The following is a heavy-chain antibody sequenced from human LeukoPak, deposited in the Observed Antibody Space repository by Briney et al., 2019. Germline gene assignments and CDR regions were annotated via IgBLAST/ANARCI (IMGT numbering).Heavy chain of an antibody. CDR2: IYWDEDK. Sequence: SGPTLVNPTQTLTLTCTFSGFSLSTSGVGVGWIRQPPGKALEWLAVIYWDEDKRYRPSLESRLTITKDTSKNQVVLTMTNMDPVDTATYYCARSPYYDILTGSRRTFDYWGRGILVTVSS. V-gene: IGHV2-5*02. CDR1: GFSLSTSGVG. CDR3: ARSPYYDILTGSRRTFDY. J-gene: IGHJ4*02. D-gene: IGHD3-9*01.